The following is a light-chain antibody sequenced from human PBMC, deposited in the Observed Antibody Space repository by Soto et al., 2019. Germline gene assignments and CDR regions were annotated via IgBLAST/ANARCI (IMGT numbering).Light chain of an antibody. J-gene: IGLJ2*01. CDR1: SSNVGSNP. CDR2: SVN. Sequence: QSVLTQPPSASGTPGQRVTISCSGSSSNVGSNPVDWYQQIPGTAPKVLIYSVNQRPAGVPDRFSGSKSCTSASRAINGLQCEDGSNYYCAAWDDSLNALVFGGGTKLTVL. CDR3: AAWDDSLNALV. V-gene: IGLV1-44*01.